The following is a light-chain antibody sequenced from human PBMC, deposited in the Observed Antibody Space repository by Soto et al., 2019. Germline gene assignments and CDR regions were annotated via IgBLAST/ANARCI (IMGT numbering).Light chain of an antibody. CDR1: SSNIGRNT. V-gene: IGLV1-44*01. CDR3: AVWDASLNGRV. J-gene: IGLJ3*02. CDR2: NNN. Sequence: QSVVTQPPSASGTPGQRVTISCSGSSSNIGRNTVNWYQQFPGTAPKLLIYNNNERPSGVPDRFSGSKSGTSASLAISGLRSEDEADYYCAVWDASLNGRVFGGGTKLTVL.